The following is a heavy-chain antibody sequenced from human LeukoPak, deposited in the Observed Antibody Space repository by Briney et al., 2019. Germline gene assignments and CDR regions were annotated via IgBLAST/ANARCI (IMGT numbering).Heavy chain of an antibody. CDR3: AKDAVAPQYYDILTGYYRFNWFDP. Sequence: GGSLRLSCAASGFTFSSYWMHWVRQAPGKGLEWVSAISGSGGSTYYADSVKGRFTISRDNSKNTLYLQMNSLRAEDTAVYYCAKDAVAPQYYDILTGYYRFNWFDPWGQGTLVTVSS. CDR2: ISGSGGST. D-gene: IGHD3-9*01. J-gene: IGHJ5*02. CDR1: GFTFSSYW. V-gene: IGHV3-23*01.